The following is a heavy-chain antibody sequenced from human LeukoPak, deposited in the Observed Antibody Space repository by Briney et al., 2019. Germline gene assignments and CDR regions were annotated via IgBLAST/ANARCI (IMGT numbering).Heavy chain of an antibody. CDR3: AKDTSLTYYYYMDV. Sequence: GGSLRLSCAASGFTFSSYGMHWVRQAPGKGLEWVVFIRYDGSNKYYADSVKGRFTISRDNSKNTLYLQMNSLRAEDTAVYYCAKDTSLTYYYYMDVWGKGTTVTISS. CDR1: GFTFSSYG. CDR2: IRYDGSNK. D-gene: IGHD2/OR15-2a*01. J-gene: IGHJ6*03. V-gene: IGHV3-30*02.